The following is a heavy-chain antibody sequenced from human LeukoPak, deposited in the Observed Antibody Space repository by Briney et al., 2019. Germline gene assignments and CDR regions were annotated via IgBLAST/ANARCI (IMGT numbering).Heavy chain of an antibody. J-gene: IGHJ6*03. CDR3: ARDGDLVVVVVAAREDSYYYYMDV. Sequence: GGSLRLSCAASGFTFSGYWMHWVRQAPGKGLEWVSYISSSSSTIYYADSVKGRFTISRDNAKNSLYLQMNSLRAEDTAVYYCARDGDLVVVVVAAREDSYYYYMDVWGKGTTVTVSS. D-gene: IGHD2-15*01. CDR1: GFTFSGYW. V-gene: IGHV3-48*01. CDR2: ISSSSSTI.